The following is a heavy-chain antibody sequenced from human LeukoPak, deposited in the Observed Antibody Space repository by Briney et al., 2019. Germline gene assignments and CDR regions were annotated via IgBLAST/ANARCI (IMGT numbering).Heavy chain of an antibody. V-gene: IGHV5-51*01. D-gene: IGHD3-22*01. CDR1: GYSFTSYW. J-gene: IGHJ4*02. CDR2: IYPGDSDT. Sequence: HGESLKISCKGSGYSFTSYWIGWVRQMPGKGLEWMGIIYPGDSDTRYSPSFQGQVTISADKSISTAYLQWSSLKASDTAMYYCARRAYYDSSGYYYGEYYFDYWGQGTLVTVSS. CDR3: ARRAYYDSSGYYYGEYYFDY.